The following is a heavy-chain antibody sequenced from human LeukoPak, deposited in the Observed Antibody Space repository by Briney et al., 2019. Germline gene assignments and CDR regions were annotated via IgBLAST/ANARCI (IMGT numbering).Heavy chain of an antibody. Sequence: GGSLRLSCAASGFTFSNAYMNWVRQAPGKGLEWVSSIGSSSSYIYYADSVKGRFTTSRDNAKNSLSLQMNSLRAEDTAVYYCAREKVKEFDYWGQGTLVTVSS. CDR3: AREKVKEFDY. D-gene: IGHD3-22*01. V-gene: IGHV3-21*01. CDR2: IGSSSSYI. J-gene: IGHJ4*02. CDR1: GFTFSNAY.